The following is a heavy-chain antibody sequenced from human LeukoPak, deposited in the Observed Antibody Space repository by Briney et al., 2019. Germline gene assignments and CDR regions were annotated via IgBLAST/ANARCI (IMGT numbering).Heavy chain of an antibody. D-gene: IGHD5/OR15-5a*01. V-gene: IGHV3-74*01. Sequence: GGSLRPSCAASGFTISRYWMYWVRQAPGMGLVSVSHIKSDGSSTHYADSVRGRFTISRDNAKNTLYLQMSSLRAEDTAVYYCARGSMQSVYRAFDIWGQGTMVTVSS. CDR1: GFTISRYW. CDR3: ARGSMQSVYRAFDI. J-gene: IGHJ3*02. CDR2: IKSDGSST.